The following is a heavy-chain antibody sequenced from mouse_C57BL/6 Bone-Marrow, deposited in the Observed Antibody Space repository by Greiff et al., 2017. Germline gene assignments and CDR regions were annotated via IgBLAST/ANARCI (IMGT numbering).Heavy chain of an antibody. CDR1: GYTFTDYN. Sequence: VQLQQSGPELVKPGASVKLPCKASGYTFTDYNMDWVKQSHGKSLEWIGDLNPTNGGTIYNQKFKSKATLTVDQSSRTAYMELRSLTSEDTAVYYCAREIKDYYGSFYYYAMDYWGQGTSVTVSS. CDR2: LNPTNGGT. D-gene: IGHD1-1*01. CDR3: AREIKDYYGSFYYYAMDY. J-gene: IGHJ4*01. V-gene: IGHV1-18*01.